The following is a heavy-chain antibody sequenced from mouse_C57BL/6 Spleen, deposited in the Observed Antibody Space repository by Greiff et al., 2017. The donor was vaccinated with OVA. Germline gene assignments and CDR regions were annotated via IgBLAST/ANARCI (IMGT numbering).Heavy chain of an antibody. J-gene: IGHJ1*03. CDR2: ISYDGSN. D-gene: IGHD1-1*01. CDR3: ERGDYYGSSYGYFDV. Sequence: DVKLVESGPGLVKPSQSLSLTCSVTGYSITSGYYWNWIRQFPGNKLEWMGYISYDGSNNYNPSLKNRISITRDTSKNQFFLKLNSVTTEDTATYYCERGDYYGSSYGYFDVWGTGTTVTVSS. V-gene: IGHV3-6*01. CDR1: GYSITSGYY.